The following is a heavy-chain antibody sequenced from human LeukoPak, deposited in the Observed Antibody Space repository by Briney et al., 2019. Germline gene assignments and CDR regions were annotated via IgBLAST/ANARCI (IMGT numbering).Heavy chain of an antibody. CDR1: GGSISSGSYY. V-gene: IGHV4-61*02. J-gene: IGHJ5*02. D-gene: IGHD7-27*01. CDR2: IYTSGST. Sequence: SQTLSLTCTVSGGSISSGSYYWSWLRQPAGKGLEWIGRIYTSGSTNYNPSLKSRVTISVDTSKNQFSLKLSSVTAADTAVYYCARGRPRGTGVVFGVSNWFDPWGQETLVTVSS. CDR3: ARGRPRGTGVVFGVSNWFDP.